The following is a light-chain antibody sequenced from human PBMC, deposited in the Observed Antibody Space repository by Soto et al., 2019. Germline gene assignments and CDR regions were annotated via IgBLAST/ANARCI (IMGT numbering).Light chain of an antibody. CDR1: QSFSNY. J-gene: IGKJ5*01. Sequence: ETVLPQAPATLTSSPGQKPTLSCRASQSFSNYLAWYQQKPGQAPRLLISVASNRATGIPARFSGSGSGTVCSLTIRSLASEDFAVYYCQQRGTFGQGTRLEIK. CDR3: QQRGT. V-gene: IGKV3-11*01. CDR2: VAS.